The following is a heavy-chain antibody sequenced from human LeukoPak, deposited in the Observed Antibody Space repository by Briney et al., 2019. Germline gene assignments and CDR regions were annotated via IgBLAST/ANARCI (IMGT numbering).Heavy chain of an antibody. Sequence: PGGSLRLSCAASGFTFSSYGMHWVRQAPGKGLEWVAVISYDGSNKYYADSVKGRLTISRDNSKNTLYLQMNSLRAEDTAVCYCAKDLPGTGDYWGQGTLVTVSS. CDR1: GFTFSSYG. J-gene: IGHJ4*02. D-gene: IGHD1-14*01. CDR2: ISYDGSNK. CDR3: AKDLPGTGDY. V-gene: IGHV3-30*18.